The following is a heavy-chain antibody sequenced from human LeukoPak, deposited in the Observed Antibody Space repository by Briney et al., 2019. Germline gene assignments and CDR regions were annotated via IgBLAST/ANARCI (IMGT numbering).Heavy chain of an antibody. D-gene: IGHD3-9*01. CDR2: IYYSGST. V-gene: IGHV4-39*07. Sequence: SETLSLTCSVSGGSISSSSHSWGWIRQSPGKGLEWIGSIYYSGSTFYNPSLKSRVTISVDRSKNQFSLKLSSVTAADTAVYYCARGRFPQNYDILTGAFDYWGQGTLVTVSS. CDR1: GGSISSSSHS. J-gene: IGHJ4*02. CDR3: ARGRFPQNYDILTGAFDY.